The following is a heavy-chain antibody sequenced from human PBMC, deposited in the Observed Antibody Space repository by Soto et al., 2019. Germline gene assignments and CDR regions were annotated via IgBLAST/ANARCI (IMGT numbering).Heavy chain of an antibody. CDR1: GFTFSSYG. D-gene: IGHD4-17*01. CDR3: ATILVTKPWYFHV. V-gene: IGHV3-23*01. CDR2: ISNGGSLT. J-gene: IGHJ2*01. Sequence: QLLESGGGLVQFGGSLRLSCAASGFTFSSYGMSWVRQVPGKGLEWVSSISNGGSLTYYADSVKGRCTISRDNSKNTLYRQMDSLGAEVTALYYCATILVTKPWYFHVWGRGTLVTVSS.